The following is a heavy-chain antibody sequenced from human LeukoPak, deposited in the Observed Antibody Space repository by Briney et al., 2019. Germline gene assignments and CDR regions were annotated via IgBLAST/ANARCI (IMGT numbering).Heavy chain of an antibody. Sequence: ASVKVSCKASGGTFSSYAISWVRQAPGQGLEWMGWINPNSGGTNYAQKFQGRVTMTRDTSISTAYMELSRLRSDDTAVYYCARGVEMATVWYFDLWGRGTLVTVSS. CDR1: GGTFSSYA. V-gene: IGHV1-2*02. D-gene: IGHD5-24*01. J-gene: IGHJ2*01. CDR2: INPNSGGT. CDR3: ARGVEMATVWYFDL.